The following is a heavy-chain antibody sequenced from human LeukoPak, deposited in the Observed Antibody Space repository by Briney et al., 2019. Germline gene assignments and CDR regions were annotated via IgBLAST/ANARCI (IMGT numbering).Heavy chain of an antibody. V-gene: IGHV4-4*09. Sequence: SETLSLTCTVSGGSISSNYWSWIRQPPGKGLEWIGYINTSGSTNYNPSLKSRVSISLNTSRNQFSLKLTSVTAADTAVYYCARRGNWGFFDYWGQGILVSVSS. J-gene: IGHJ4*02. CDR3: ARRGNWGFFDY. D-gene: IGHD7-27*01. CDR2: INTSGST. CDR1: GGSISSNY.